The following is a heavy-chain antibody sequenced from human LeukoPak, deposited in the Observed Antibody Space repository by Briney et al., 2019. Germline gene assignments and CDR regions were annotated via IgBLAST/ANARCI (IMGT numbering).Heavy chain of an antibody. J-gene: IGHJ6*03. Sequence: ASVKVSCKASGGTFSSYAISWVRQAPGQGLEWMGGIIPIFGTANYAQKFQGRVTITADESTSTAYMELSSLRSDDTAVYYCARGYQLTGRYYYYMDVWGKGTTVTVSS. CDR3: ARGYQLTGRYYYYMDV. V-gene: IGHV1-69*13. CDR1: GGTFSSYA. CDR2: IIPIFGTA. D-gene: IGHD2-2*01.